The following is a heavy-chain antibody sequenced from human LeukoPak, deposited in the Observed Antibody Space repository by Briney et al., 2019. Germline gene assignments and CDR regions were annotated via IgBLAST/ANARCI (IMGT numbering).Heavy chain of an antibody. CDR3: ARGGTITMIVVDAFDI. J-gene: IGHJ3*02. V-gene: IGHV1-8*01. Sequence: ASVKVSCKASGYTFTSYDINWVRQATGQGLEWMGWMNPNSDNTGYAQKFQGRVTMTRNTSISTAYMELSSLRSEDTAVYYCARGGTITMIVVDAFDIWGQGTMVTVSS. CDR1: GYTFTSYD. D-gene: IGHD3-22*01. CDR2: MNPNSDNT.